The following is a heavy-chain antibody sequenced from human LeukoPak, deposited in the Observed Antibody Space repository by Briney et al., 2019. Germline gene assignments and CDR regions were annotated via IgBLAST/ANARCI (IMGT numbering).Heavy chain of an antibody. V-gene: IGHV1-2*02. D-gene: IGHD2-21*01. Sequence: EASVKVSCKASGYTFTGYYMHWVRQAPGRGLEWMGWINPNSGGTNYAQKFQGRVTMTRDTSISTAYMELSRLRSDDTAVYYCARDSGGGDFDYWGQGTLVTVSS. CDR2: INPNSGGT. J-gene: IGHJ4*02. CDR3: ARDSGGGDFDY. CDR1: GYTFTGYY.